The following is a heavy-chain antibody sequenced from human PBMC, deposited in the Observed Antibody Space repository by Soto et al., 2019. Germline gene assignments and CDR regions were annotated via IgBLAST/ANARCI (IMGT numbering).Heavy chain of an antibody. Sequence: GASVKVSCKASGGTFSSYAISWVRQAPGQGLEWMGGIIPIFGTANYAQKFQGRVTITADESTSTAYMELSSLRSEDTAVYYCAIQVCGYYYFDYWDKGTLVTASS. CDR2: IIPIFGTA. CDR1: GGTFSSYA. J-gene: IGHJ4*02. V-gene: IGHV1-69*13. D-gene: IGHD3-22*01. CDR3: AIQVCGYYYFDY.